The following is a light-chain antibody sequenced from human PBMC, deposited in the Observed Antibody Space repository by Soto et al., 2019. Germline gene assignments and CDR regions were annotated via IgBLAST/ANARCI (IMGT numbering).Light chain of an antibody. CDR3: QSYDSSLSGSRV. CDR1: SSNIGSNY. CDR2: RNN. Sequence: QSVLTQPPSASGTPGQRVNISCSGSSSNIGSNYVYWYRQFPGTAPKLLIQRNNQRPSGVPARFSGSKSGTSASLAISGLRSEDEADYYCQSYDSSLSGSRVFGGGTKLTVL. J-gene: IGLJ3*02. V-gene: IGLV1-47*01.